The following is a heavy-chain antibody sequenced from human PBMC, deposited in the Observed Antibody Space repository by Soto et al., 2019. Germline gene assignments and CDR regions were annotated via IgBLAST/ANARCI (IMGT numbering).Heavy chain of an antibody. CDR2: INAGNGNT. CDR1: GYTFTNYA. CDR3: ALDSHGCDY. J-gene: IGHJ4*02. V-gene: IGHV1-3*01. Sequence: QVQLVQSGAEVKKPGASVKVSCKASGYTFTNYAMHWVRQAPGQRLEWMGWINAGNGNTKYSQKFLDRVTITRDASASTAYMELSSPTSEDTALYYWALDSHGCDYWGQGTLVTVSS. D-gene: IGHD3-3*01.